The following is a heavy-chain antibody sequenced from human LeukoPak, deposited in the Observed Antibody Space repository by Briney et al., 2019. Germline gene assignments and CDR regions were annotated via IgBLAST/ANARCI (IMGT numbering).Heavy chain of an antibody. Sequence: SLRLSCAASGVTFSSYAISWVRQTPGQGLEWVGRIIPIFGIANSAQKFKGRVTITADKSTSTAYMELSSLRSEDRAVYYCARDLEDIVVVPADIGDNGAFDIWGQGTMVTVSS. D-gene: IGHD2-2*01. J-gene: IGHJ3*02. CDR1: GVTFSSYA. V-gene: IGHV1-69*10. CDR2: IIPIFGIA. CDR3: ARDLEDIVVVPADIGDNGAFDI.